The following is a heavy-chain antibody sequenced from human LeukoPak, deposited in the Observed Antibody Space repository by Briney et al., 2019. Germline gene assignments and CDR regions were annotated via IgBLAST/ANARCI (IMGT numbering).Heavy chain of an antibody. Sequence: RPGGSLRLSCAASGFTVSSNYMSWVRQAPGKGLEWVSGINWNGGSTGYADSVKGRFTISRDNAKNSLYLQMNSLRAEDTALYHCARVHSGYDYYFDYWGQGTLVTVSS. CDR1: GFTVSSNY. D-gene: IGHD5-12*01. CDR2: INWNGGST. CDR3: ARVHSGYDYYFDY. V-gene: IGHV3-20*01. J-gene: IGHJ4*02.